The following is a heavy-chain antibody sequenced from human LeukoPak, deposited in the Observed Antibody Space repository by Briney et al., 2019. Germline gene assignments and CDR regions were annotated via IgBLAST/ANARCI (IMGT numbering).Heavy chain of an antibody. V-gene: IGHV3-30*18. D-gene: IGHD4-17*01. CDR2: MSYDGTHK. CDR3: AKDFGYGDCFDY. CDR1: GFTFSNYG. J-gene: IGHJ4*02. Sequence: GGSLRLSCAASGFTFSNYGLHWVRQAPGKGLEWVAFMSYDGTHKYYADSARGRFTISRDNSKNTLFLQINSLRTEDTAVYYCAKDFGYGDCFDYWGQGTVVTVSS.